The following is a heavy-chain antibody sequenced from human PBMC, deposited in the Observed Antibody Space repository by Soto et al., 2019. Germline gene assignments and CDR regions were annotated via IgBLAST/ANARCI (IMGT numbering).Heavy chain of an antibody. CDR2: IYYNDDR. CDR3: AHSDGGYEIIYFDF. V-gene: IGHV2-5*01. J-gene: IGHJ4*02. D-gene: IGHD5-12*01. CDR1: GFSFPTAGVA. Sequence: SGPTPVTPTQTLTLTCTFSGFSFPTAGVAVGWIRQTPGGALEWLTLIYYNDDRRFSPSLKTRLTITGDTSKNQVVLSLTNVDPGDTATYFCAHSDGGYEIIYFDFWGQGIPVTVSS.